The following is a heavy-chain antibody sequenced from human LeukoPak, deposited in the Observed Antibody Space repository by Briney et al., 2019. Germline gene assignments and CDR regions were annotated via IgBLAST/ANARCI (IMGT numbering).Heavy chain of an antibody. CDR3: AKDSSVPYGITE. CDR2: ISPSDGNT. D-gene: IGHD4-17*01. J-gene: IGHJ4*02. CDR1: GFTFSKYA. Sequence: PGGSLRLSCAASGFTFSKYAMSWVRQAPGKGLEWVSAISPSDGNTFYADSMKGRFTISRDNSKNTLSLQMNSLRAEDTAPYYCAKDSSVPYGITEWGQGTLVTVSS. V-gene: IGHV3-23*01.